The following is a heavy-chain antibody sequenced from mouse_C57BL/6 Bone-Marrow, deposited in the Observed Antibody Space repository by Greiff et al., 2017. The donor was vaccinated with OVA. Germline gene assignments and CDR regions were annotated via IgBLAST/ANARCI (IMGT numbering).Heavy chain of an antibody. Sequence: QVQLQQPGAELVKPGASVKMSCKASGYTFTSFWITWVKQRPGQGLEWIGDIYPGSGSTNYNEKFKSKATLTVDTSSSTAYMQLSSLTSEDSAVYYCAEDYYGSSLDYWGQGTTLTVSS. CDR2: IYPGSGST. J-gene: IGHJ2*01. CDR1: GYTFTSFW. D-gene: IGHD1-1*01. V-gene: IGHV1-55*01. CDR3: AEDYYGSSLDY.